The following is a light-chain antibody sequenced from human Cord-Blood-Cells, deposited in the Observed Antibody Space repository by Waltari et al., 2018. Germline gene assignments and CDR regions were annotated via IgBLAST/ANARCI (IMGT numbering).Light chain of an antibody. J-gene: IGLJ2*01. V-gene: IGLV3-1*01. CDR1: NLGDKY. Sequence: SSELTQPPSVSVSSGQTASLPSSGHNLGDKYACWYQQKPGQSPVLAIYQDSKRPSGIPERFSGSNSGNTATLTISGTQAMDEADYYCQAWDSSTAVFGGGTKLTVL. CDR2: QDS. CDR3: QAWDSSTAV.